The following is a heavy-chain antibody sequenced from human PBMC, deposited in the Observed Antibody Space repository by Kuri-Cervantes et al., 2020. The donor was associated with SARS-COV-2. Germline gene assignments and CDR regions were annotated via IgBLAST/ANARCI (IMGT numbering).Heavy chain of an antibody. CDR2: IIPILGIA. V-gene: IGHV1-69*10. J-gene: IGHJ4*02. CDR1: GGTFSSYA. Sequence: SVKVSCKASGGTFSSYAISWVRQAPGQGLEWMGGIIPILGIANYAQKFQGRVTITADKSTSTAYMELSSLRAEDTAVYYCAKDIYGDTGNYFDYWGQGTLVTVSS. CDR3: AKDIYGDTGNYFDY. D-gene: IGHD4-17*01.